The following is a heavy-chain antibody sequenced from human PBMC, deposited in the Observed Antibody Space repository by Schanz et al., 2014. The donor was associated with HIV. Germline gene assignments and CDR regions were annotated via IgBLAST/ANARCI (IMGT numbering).Heavy chain of an antibody. CDR3: AVTFIVVGSLATNGMDV. J-gene: IGHJ6*02. Sequence: QVQMVESGGGVVQPGRSLRLSCAASGFTLSNSAMHWVRQAPGKGLEWVAVLSHDGSQKFYADSVKGRFTISRDNSKNTLYLQMNSLRPEDTAVYYCAVTFIVVGSLATNGMDVWGQGTSVTVSS. CDR1: GFTLSNSA. V-gene: IGHV3-30*04. D-gene: IGHD3-22*01. CDR2: LSHDGSQK.